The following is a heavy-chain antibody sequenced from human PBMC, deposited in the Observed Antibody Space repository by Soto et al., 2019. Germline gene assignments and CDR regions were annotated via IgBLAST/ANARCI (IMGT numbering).Heavy chain of an antibody. J-gene: IGHJ4*02. D-gene: IGHD3-9*01. CDR1: GFTFSSYG. CDR3: ARSLRYFDWLTDY. V-gene: IGHV3-33*01. CDR2: IWYDGSNK. Sequence: QVQLVESGGGVVQPGRSLRLSCAASGFTFSSYGMHWVRQAPGKGLEWVAVIWYDGSNKYYADSVKGRFTISRGNSKNTLYLQMNSLRAEDTAVYYCARSLRYFDWLTDYWGQGTLVTVSS.